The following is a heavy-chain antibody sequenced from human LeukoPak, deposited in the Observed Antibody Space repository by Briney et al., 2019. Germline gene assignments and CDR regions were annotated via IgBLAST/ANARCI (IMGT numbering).Heavy chain of an antibody. J-gene: IGHJ4*02. V-gene: IGHV3-23*01. CDR3: AKGSYSLVVVAATIDY. D-gene: IGHD2-15*01. Sequence: PGGSLRLSCAASGFTFSAYEMNWVRQAPGKGLEWVSAISGSGGSTYYADSVKGRFTISRDNSKNTLCLQMNSLRAEDTAVYYCAKGSYSLVVVAATIDYWGQGTLVTVSS. CDR2: ISGSGGST. CDR1: GFTFSAYE.